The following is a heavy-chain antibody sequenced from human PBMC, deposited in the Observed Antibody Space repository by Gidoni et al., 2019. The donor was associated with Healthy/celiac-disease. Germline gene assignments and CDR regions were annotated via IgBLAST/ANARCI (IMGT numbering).Heavy chain of an antibody. V-gene: IGHV1-18*04. D-gene: IGHD1-26*01. CDR2: ISAYNGNT. CDR3: ARDSASHGYSGSSTDY. Sequence: QVQLVQSGAEVKKPGALVKVSCKASGYPFTSYGISWVRQAPGQGLEWMGWISAYNGNTNYAQKLQGRVTMTTDTSTSTAYMELRSLRSDDTAVYYCARDSASHGYSGSSTDYWGQGTLVTVSS. J-gene: IGHJ4*02. CDR1: GYPFTSYG.